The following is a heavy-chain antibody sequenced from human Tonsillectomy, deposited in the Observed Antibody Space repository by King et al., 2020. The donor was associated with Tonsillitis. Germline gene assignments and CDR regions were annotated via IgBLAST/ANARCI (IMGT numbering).Heavy chain of an antibody. V-gene: IGHV5-10-1*03. Sequence: QLVQSGAEVKKPGESLRISCKGSGYSFTSYWISWVRQMPGKGLEWMGRIDPSDSYTNYSPSFQGHVTISADKSISTAYLQWSSLKASDTAMYYFARITRNIAVDGTWGQGTLVTVSS. CDR3: ARITRNIAVDGT. D-gene: IGHD6-19*01. CDR1: GYSFTSYW. CDR2: IDPSDSYT. J-gene: IGHJ4*02.